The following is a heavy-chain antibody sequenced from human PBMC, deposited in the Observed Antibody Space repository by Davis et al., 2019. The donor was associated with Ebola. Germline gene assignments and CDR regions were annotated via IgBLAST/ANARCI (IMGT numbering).Heavy chain of an antibody. CDR2: ITSSSSYI. V-gene: IGHV3-21*01. Sequence: PGGSLRLSCAASGFTFSSYTMNWVRQAPGKGLEWVSSITSSSSYIYYADSVKGRFTISRDDAKNSLYLQMNSLRDEDTAVYYCARDRSSDSSSGSFDYWGQGTLVTVSS. J-gene: IGHJ4*02. CDR3: ARDRSSDSSSGSFDY. CDR1: GFTFSSYT. D-gene: IGHD6-6*01.